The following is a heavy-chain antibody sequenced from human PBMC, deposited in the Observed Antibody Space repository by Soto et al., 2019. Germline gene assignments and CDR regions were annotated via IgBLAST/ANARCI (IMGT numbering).Heavy chain of an antibody. D-gene: IGHD5-12*01. V-gene: IGHV4-59*12. Sequence: PSETLSLTCTVSGGFISSYYWSWIRQPPGKGLEWIGYIYDSGNTRYNPSLTSRVAVSLDTSKKQFFLMLTSVTAADTAVYYCARKTGYEVFDFWGQGTPVTVSS. CDR3: ARKTGYEVFDF. CDR1: GGFISSYY. J-gene: IGHJ4*02. CDR2: IYDSGNT.